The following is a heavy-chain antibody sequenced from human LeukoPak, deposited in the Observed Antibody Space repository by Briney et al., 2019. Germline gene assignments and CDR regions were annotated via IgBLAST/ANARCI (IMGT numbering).Heavy chain of an antibody. J-gene: IGHJ6*03. D-gene: IGHD6-13*01. V-gene: IGHV3-20*04. CDR2: IYWNGGST. Sequence: GGSLRLSCAASGFTFDDYGMSWVRQAPGKGLEWVSGIYWNGGSTGYADSVKGRFTISRDNAKNSLYLQMNSLRAEDTALYYCARDLGSSWYVLYYYYMDVWGKGTTVTVSS. CDR1: GFTFDDYG. CDR3: ARDLGSSWYVLYYYYMDV.